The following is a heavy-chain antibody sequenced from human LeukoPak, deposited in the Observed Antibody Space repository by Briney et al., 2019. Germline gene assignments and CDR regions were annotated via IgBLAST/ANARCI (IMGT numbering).Heavy chain of an antibody. CDR3: ARALRYFDWLLSPPPGAFDI. D-gene: IGHD3-9*01. CDR2: IYYSGST. V-gene: IGHV4-59*01. J-gene: IGHJ3*02. Sequence: SETLSLTCTVSGGSISSYYWSWIRQTPGKGLEWIGCIYYSGSTNYNPSLKSRVTISVDTSKNQFSLKLSSVTAADTAVYYCARALRYFDWLLSPPPGAFDIWGQGAMVTVSS. CDR1: GGSISSYY.